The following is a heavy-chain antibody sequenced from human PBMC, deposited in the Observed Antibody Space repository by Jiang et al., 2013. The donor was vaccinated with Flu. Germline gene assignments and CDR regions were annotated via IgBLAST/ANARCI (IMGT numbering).Heavy chain of an antibody. D-gene: IGHD5-12*01. CDR2: IYHSGST. CDR3: ARDIVATGAFDI. CDR1: GGSISSGGYS. Sequence: GSGLVKPSQTLSLTCAVSGGSISSGGYSWSWIRQPPGKGLEWIGYIYHSGSTYYNPSLKSRVTISVDRSKNQFSLKLSSVTAADTAVYYCARDIVATGAFDIWGQGTMVTVSS. J-gene: IGHJ3*02. V-gene: IGHV4-30-2*01.